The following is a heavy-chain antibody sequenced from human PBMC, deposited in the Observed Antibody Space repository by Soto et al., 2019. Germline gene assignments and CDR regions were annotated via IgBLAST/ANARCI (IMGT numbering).Heavy chain of an antibody. Sequence: GASVKVSCKASGYTFTTYPITWVRQAPGHGLGWMGWISTYNGNTNYAQGLQDRVSMTTDTSTSTAYLELRSLRSDDTAVYFCAREGSGWDFDLWGQGTPVTVSS. CDR1: GYTFTTYP. D-gene: IGHD6-19*01. J-gene: IGHJ4*02. CDR3: AREGSGWDFDL. V-gene: IGHV1-18*01. CDR2: ISTYNGNT.